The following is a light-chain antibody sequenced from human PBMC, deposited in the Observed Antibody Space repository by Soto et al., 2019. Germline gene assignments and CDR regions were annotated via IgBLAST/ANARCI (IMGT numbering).Light chain of an antibody. CDR1: SSDIGAYNY. CDR3: SSYGGNNNYVI. J-gene: IGLJ2*01. Sequence: QAAVTQPPSASGSPGQSVTISCSGTSSDIGAYNYVSWYQQHPGKAPKLLISEVTKRPSGVPDRFSGSKSGNTASLTVSGLQGDDEADYYCSSYGGNNNYVIFGGGTKLTVL. CDR2: EVT. V-gene: IGLV2-8*01.